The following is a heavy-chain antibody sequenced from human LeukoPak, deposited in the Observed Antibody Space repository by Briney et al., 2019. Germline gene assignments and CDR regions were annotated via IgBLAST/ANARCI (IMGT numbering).Heavy chain of an antibody. Sequence: GGSLRLSCAASGFTFSSYAMSWVRQAPGKGLEWVANIKQDGSEKYYVDSVKGRFTISRDNAKNSLYLQMNSLRAEDTAVYYCARDIEAGPLYYGMDVWGQGTTVTVSS. CDR1: GFTFSSYA. CDR2: IKQDGSEK. J-gene: IGHJ6*02. CDR3: ARDIEAGPLYYGMDV. V-gene: IGHV3-7*01. D-gene: IGHD2-15*01.